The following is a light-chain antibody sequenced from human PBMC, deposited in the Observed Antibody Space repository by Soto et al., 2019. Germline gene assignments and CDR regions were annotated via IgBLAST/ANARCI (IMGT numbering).Light chain of an antibody. V-gene: IGKV1-13*02. CDR3: QQFNSYPFIT. Sequence: ALPLTQSPSSLSASVGDRVTITCRASQGISSALAWYQQKPGKAPKLLIYDASSLESGVPSRFSGSGSGTDFTLTISSLQPEDFATYYCQQFNSYPFITFGQGTRLEIK. CDR2: DAS. J-gene: IGKJ5*01. CDR1: QGISSA.